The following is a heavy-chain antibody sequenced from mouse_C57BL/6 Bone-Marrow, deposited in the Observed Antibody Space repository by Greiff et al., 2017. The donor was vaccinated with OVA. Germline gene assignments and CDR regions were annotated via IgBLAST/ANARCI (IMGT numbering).Heavy chain of an antibody. D-gene: IGHD2-3*01. J-gene: IGHJ2*01. V-gene: IGHV1-82*01. CDR1: GYAFSSSW. CDR2: IYPGDGDT. CDR3: ARRRNDGYYPFDY. Sequence: QVQLKQSGPELVKPGASVKISCKASGYAFSSSWMNWVKQRPGKGLEWIGRIYPGDGDTNYNGKFKGKATLTADKSSSTAYMQLSSLTSEDSAVYFCARRRNDGYYPFDYWGQGTTLTVSS.